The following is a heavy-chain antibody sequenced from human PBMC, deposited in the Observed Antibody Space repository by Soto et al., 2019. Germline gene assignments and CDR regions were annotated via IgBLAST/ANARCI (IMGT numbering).Heavy chain of an antibody. CDR2: INPSGGST. CDR1: GYTFTSYY. D-gene: IGHD6-13*01. V-gene: IGHV1-46*01. Sequence: GASVKVSCKASGYTFTSYYMHWVRQAPGQGLEWMGIINPSGGSTSYAQKFQGRVTMTRDTSTSTVYMELSSLRSEDTAVYYCAKSHGRTAALGYFDYWGQGTLVTVSS. J-gene: IGHJ4*02. CDR3: AKSHGRTAALGYFDY.